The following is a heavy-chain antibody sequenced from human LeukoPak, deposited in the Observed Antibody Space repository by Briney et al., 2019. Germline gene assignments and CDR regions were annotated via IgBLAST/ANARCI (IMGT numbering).Heavy chain of an antibody. Sequence: SETLSLTCTVSGGSISSSSYYWGWIRQPPGKGLEWIGSIYYSGSTYYNPSLKSRVTISVDTSKNQFSLKLSSVTAADTAVYYCARAVREKTRSPYYYYYYMDVWGKGTTVTVSS. CDR2: IYYSGST. J-gene: IGHJ6*03. CDR1: GGSISSSSYY. V-gene: IGHV4-39*07. CDR3: ARAVREKTRSPYYYYYYMDV. D-gene: IGHD1-26*01.